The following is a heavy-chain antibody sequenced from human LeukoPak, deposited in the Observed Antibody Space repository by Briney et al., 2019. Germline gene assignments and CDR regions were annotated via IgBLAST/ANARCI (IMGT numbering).Heavy chain of an antibody. CDR1: GFTFSLYD. CDR3: ARHSWNDAFDL. Sequence: GGSQRLSCAASGFTFSLYDMHWVRQTTGKGLEWVSCITTAGDTYYVDSVKGRFTISRENAKNSFYLQMNGLRAGDTAVYFCARHSWNDAFDLWGQGTMVTVS. V-gene: IGHV3-13*01. D-gene: IGHD1-1*01. CDR2: ITTAGDT. J-gene: IGHJ3*01.